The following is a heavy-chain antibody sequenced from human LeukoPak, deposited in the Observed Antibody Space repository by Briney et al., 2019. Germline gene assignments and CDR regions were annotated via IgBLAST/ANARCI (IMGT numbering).Heavy chain of an antibody. Sequence: PSETLSLTCTVSGGSIRSSYYYWGWIRQPPGKGLEWIGSIYDSGSTYYNPSLKSRVTISVDTSKNQFSLKLSSVTAADTAVYYCARPSRAVAGTFFDYWGQGTLVTVSS. CDR1: GGSIRSSYYY. CDR3: ARPSRAVAGTFFDY. CDR2: IYDSGST. J-gene: IGHJ4*02. D-gene: IGHD6-19*01. V-gene: IGHV4-39*01.